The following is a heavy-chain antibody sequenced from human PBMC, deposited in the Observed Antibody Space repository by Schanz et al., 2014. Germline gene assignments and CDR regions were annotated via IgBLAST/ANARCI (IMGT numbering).Heavy chain of an antibody. CDR2: IFTDGRT. V-gene: IGHV3-66*02. CDR1: GFTFSDAW. Sequence: EVQLLESGGGLVQPGGSLRLSCAASGFTFSDAWMSCVRQAPGRGLEWVSIIFTDGRTYYADSVKGRFTISRDSSKNTLFLQMNSLRAEDTAVYYCARLDPYCRSGTCSRAFDFWGQGTLVTVSS. D-gene: IGHD2-15*01. J-gene: IGHJ4*02. CDR3: ARLDPYCRSGTCSRAFDF.